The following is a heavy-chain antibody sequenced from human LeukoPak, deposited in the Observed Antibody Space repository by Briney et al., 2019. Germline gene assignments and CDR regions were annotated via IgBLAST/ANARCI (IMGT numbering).Heavy chain of an antibody. CDR1: GYSISSGYY. J-gene: IGHJ4*02. V-gene: IGHV4-38-2*02. Sequence: SETLSLTCTVSGYSISSGYYWGWIRQPPGNGLEWIGTIYYRGNTYYNPSLEGRVTMSVDTSKNQFSLNVISMTAADTAMYYCASERGYHANWGQGTLVTVSS. CDR3: ASERGYHAN. D-gene: IGHD5-12*01. CDR2: IYYRGNT.